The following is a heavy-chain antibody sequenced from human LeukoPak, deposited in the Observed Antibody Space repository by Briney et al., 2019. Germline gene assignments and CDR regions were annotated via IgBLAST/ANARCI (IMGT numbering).Heavy chain of an antibody. CDR1: GGSISSYY. D-gene: IGHD3-16*01. Sequence: SETLSLTCTVSGGSISSYYWSWIRQPPGKGLEWIGYIYYSGSTNYNPSLKSRVTISVDTSKNQFSLKLSSVTAADTAVYYCARTYYDSIWGKFRPLDYWGQGTLVTVSS. CDR2: IYYSGST. J-gene: IGHJ4*02. V-gene: IGHV4-59*01. CDR3: ARTYYDSIWGKFRPLDY.